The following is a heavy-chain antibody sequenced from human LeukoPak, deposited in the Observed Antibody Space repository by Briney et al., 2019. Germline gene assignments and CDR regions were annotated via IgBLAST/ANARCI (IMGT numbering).Heavy chain of an antibody. Sequence: PSETLSLTCTVSGGSISSSSYYWGWIRQPPGKGLVWVSRISENRYTTNYADSVKGRFTISRDDAKNTVYLQMNSLRVEDTAVYYCARDIVIGSGSCLDWGQGTLVTVSS. J-gene: IGHJ4*02. D-gene: IGHD3-10*01. V-gene: IGHV3-74*01. CDR1: GGSISSSSYY. CDR2: ISENRYTT. CDR3: ARDIVIGSGSCLD.